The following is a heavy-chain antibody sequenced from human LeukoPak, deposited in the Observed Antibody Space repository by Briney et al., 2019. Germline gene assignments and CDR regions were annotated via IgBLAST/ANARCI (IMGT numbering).Heavy chain of an antibody. D-gene: IGHD1-26*01. V-gene: IGHV1-69*04. CDR1: GGPFSSYA. CDR2: IIPILGIA. J-gene: IGHJ3*02. Sequence: SVKFSCKASGGPFSSYAISGGRRAPGQGVEWRGRIIPILGIANYAQTFQGRLTITADKSTSTAYMELSSLRSEDTAVYYCARDKYEFELLRIAFDIWGQGTMVTVSS. CDR3: ARDKYEFELLRIAFDI.